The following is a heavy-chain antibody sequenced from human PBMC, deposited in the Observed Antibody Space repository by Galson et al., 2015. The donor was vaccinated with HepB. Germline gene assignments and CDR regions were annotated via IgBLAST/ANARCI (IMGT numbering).Heavy chain of an antibody. CDR3: ARRYSSGWHFDY. CDR1: GYTFTSYC. V-gene: IGHV1-46*01. J-gene: IGHJ4*02. CDR2: INPSGGST. Sequence: SVKVSCKASGYTFTSYCMHWVRQAPGQGLEWMGIINPSGGSTSYAQKFQGRVTMTRDTSTSTVYMELSSLRSEDTAVYYCARRYSSGWHFDYWGQGTLVTVSS. D-gene: IGHD6-19*01.